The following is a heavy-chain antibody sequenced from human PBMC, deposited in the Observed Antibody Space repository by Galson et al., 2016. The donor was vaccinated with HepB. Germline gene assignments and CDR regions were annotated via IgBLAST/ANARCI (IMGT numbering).Heavy chain of an antibody. CDR1: GFTFSNYG. J-gene: IGHJ3*01. Sequence: SLRLSCAASGFTFSNYGMHWVRQAPGKGLEWVAVIWHDGSKSYYVDSVKGRFIISRDNSKKALYLQMNSLRAEDTAVYYCAIGAFMYDDSNYYSFWGQGTMVTVSS. CDR3: AIGAFMYDDSNYYSF. D-gene: IGHD3-22*01. CDR2: IWHDGSKS. V-gene: IGHV3-33*01.